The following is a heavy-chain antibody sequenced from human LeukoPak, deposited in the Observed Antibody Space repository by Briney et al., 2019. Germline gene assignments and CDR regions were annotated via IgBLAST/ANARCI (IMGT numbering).Heavy chain of an antibody. CDR2: ISGGGTYI. D-gene: IGHD3-10*01. CDR3: ARGAVVQGNYDY. Sequence: TGGSLRLSCAASGFTFSGSSMNWVRQAPGKGLEWVSSISGGGTYIYYADSVKGRFTISRDNTKNSLYLQMNNLRAEDTAVYYCARGAVVQGNYDYWGQGTLVTVSS. V-gene: IGHV3-21*01. CDR1: GFTFSGSS. J-gene: IGHJ4*02.